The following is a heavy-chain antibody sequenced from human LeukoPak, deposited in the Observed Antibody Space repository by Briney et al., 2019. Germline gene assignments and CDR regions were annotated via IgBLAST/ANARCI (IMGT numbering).Heavy chain of an antibody. CDR1: GYSFTSYW. Sequence: GESLKISCKGSGYSFTSYWIGWVRQLPGKGLEWMGIIYPGDSDTRYSPSFPGQVTISADKSISTAYLQWSSLKASGTAMYYCTATVTTGPYYYYGMDVWGQGTTVTVSS. V-gene: IGHV5-51*01. CDR3: TATVTTGPYYYYGMDV. J-gene: IGHJ6*02. D-gene: IGHD4-17*01. CDR2: IYPGDSDT.